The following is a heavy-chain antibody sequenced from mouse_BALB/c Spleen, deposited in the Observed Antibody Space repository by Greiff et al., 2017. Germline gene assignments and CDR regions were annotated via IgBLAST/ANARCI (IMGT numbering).Heavy chain of an antibody. J-gene: IGHJ2*01. CDR1: GYTFTSYV. CDR3: SRPGGPWYFDY. CDR2: INPYNDGT. V-gene: IGHV1-14*01. Sequence: EVKLQESGPELVKPGASVKMSCKASGYTFTSYVMHWVKQKPGQGLEWIGYINPYNDGTKYNEKFKGKATLTSDKSTSTAYMELSSLTSEDSAVYYCSRPGGPWYFDYWGQGTTLTVSS.